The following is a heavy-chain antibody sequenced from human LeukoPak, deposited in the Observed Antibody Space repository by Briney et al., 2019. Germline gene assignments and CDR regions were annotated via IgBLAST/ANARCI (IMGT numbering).Heavy chain of an antibody. J-gene: IGHJ4*02. CDR1: GFTFSSYS. V-gene: IGHV3-48*04. D-gene: IGHD1-1*01. Sequence: TGGPLRLSCAASGFTFSSYSMNWVRQAPGKGLEWVSYISSSSSTIYYADSVKGRFTVSRDNAKNSLYLQMDSLRAEDTAVYYCARGGTFVSDYWGQGTLVTVSS. CDR2: ISSSSSTI. CDR3: ARGGTFVSDY.